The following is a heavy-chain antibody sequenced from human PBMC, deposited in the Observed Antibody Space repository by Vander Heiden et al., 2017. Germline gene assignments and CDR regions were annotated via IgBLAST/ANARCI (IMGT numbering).Heavy chain of an antibody. D-gene: IGHD3-16*01. V-gene: IGHV4-39*01. CDR1: GGSIASSNYY. CDR2: IYYPARP. J-gene: IGHJ4*02. CDR3: ARRGGDVWGAYSLWAGTLGAFDS. Sequence: QLQLQESGPGLVKPSETLSLTCTVSGGSIASSNYYWGWVRQPPRKGLEWIGSIYYPARPTYIQFLKSRSTISVDTSKTQLSLRLSSVTAADTAVYYCARRGGDVWGAYSLWAGTLGAFDSWGQGTLVIVSS.